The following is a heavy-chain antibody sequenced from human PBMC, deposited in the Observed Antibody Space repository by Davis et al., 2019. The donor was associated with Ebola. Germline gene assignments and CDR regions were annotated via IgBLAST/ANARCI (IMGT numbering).Heavy chain of an antibody. Sequence: GESLKISCTASGFTFGDYAMNWVRQAPGKGLEWVGFIRSKAYGGKTQYTASVKGRFTISRDDSKNTLYLQMNSLKTEDTAVYYCTTDGYYYDSSGYYYATDFDYWGQGTLVTVSS. J-gene: IGHJ4*02. CDR1: GFTFGDYA. D-gene: IGHD3-22*01. V-gene: IGHV3-49*04. CDR2: IRSKAYGGKT. CDR3: TTDGYYYDSSGYYYATDFDY.